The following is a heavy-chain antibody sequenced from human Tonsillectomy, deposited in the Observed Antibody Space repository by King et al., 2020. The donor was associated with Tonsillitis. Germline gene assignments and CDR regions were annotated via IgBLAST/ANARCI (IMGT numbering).Heavy chain of an antibody. Sequence: VQLVESGGGVVQPGRSLRLSCAASGFAFSDCGMHWVRQAPGKGLDWVATISYDGSDKDYGDSVWGRFTISRDNSRSTLYLQVNSLRADDTAVYYCAKEGGAQYCSSASCSADYWGQGTLVTVSS. CDR2: ISYDGSDK. V-gene: IGHV3-30*18. J-gene: IGHJ4*02. CDR3: AKEGGAQYCSSASCSADY. CDR1: GFAFSDCG. D-gene: IGHD2-2*01.